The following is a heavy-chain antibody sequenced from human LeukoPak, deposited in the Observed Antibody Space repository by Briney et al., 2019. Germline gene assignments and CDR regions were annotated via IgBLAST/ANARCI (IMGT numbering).Heavy chain of an antibody. Sequence: GASVKVSCKAFGYSLTNYYVHWVRQAPGEGLEWMGEINPSGGSTSYAQKFQGRITVTRDTYTNTVYMDLSSLRSEYTATYYCARGAPTTRIGAGRFDYWGQGSLLTVAS. CDR2: INPSGGST. J-gene: IGHJ4*02. CDR3: ARGAPTTRIGAGRFDY. V-gene: IGHV1-46*01. D-gene: IGHD5-12*01. CDR1: GYSLTNYY.